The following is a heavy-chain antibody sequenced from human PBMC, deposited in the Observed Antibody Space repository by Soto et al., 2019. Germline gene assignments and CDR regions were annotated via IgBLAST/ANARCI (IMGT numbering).Heavy chain of an antibody. CDR3: ARTTAGSEYFQH. CDR1: CYSIISGYY. D-gene: IGHD4-17*01. J-gene: IGHJ1*01. CDR2: IYHSGST. Sequence: PSETLSLTCAFSCYSIISGYYWGWIRQPPGKGLEWTGSIYHSGSTYYNPSLKSRVTISVDTSKNQFSLKLSSVTTADTAVYYCARTTAGSEYFQHWGQGTLVTVSS. V-gene: IGHV4-38-2*01.